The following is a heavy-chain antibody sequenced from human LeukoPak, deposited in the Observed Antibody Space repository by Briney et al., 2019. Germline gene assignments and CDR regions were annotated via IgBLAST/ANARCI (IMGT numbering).Heavy chain of an antibody. CDR1: GSTISSYV. J-gene: IGHJ4*02. CDR3: AKDSGTLYYYDSSGYPDY. CDR2: ISYDGSNK. Sequence: GRSLRLSCAASGSTISSYVMHGVRQAPGKGLEWVAVISYDGSNKYYADSVKGRFTISRDNSKNTLYLQMNSLRAEDTAVYYCAKDSGTLYYYDSSGYPDYWGQGTLVTVSS. V-gene: IGHV3-30*18. D-gene: IGHD3-22*01.